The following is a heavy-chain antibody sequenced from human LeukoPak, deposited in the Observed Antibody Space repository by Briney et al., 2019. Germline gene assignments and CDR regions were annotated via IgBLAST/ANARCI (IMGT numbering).Heavy chain of an antibody. D-gene: IGHD5-24*01. J-gene: IGHJ4*02. Sequence: ASVKVSCKASGYAFTGYYLHWVRQAPGQGLEWMGWINPNSGFTNYAQKFQDRVTMTRDTSLTTAYMDLSRLTSADTAVYYCAVPEDGYNYFDYWGQGTLVTVSS. CDR1: GYAFTGYY. V-gene: IGHV1-2*02. CDR3: AVPEDGYNYFDY. CDR2: INPNSGFT.